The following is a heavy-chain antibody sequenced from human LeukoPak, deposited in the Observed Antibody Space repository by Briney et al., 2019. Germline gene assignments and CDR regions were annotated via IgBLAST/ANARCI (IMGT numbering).Heavy chain of an antibody. CDR2: IIPILGTA. Sequence: GASVKVSCKASGGTFSSYAISWVRQAPGQGLEWMGGIIPILGTANYAQKFQGRVTITADESTSTAYMELSSLRSEDTAMYYCARVFGSSWPHWGQGTLVTVSS. CDR3: ARVFGSSWPH. V-gene: IGHV1-69*01. CDR1: GGTFSSYA. J-gene: IGHJ4*02. D-gene: IGHD6-13*01.